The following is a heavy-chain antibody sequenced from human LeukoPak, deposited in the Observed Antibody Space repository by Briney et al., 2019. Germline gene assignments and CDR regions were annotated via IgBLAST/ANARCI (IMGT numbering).Heavy chain of an antibody. Sequence: SETLSLTCAVYGGSFSGYYWSWIRQPPGKGLEWIGRIYRSGSTNYNPSLKGRVTMSVDTSKNEFSLKLSSVTAADTAVYYCARHRRDYYGSGRMYYFDYWGQGTLVTVSS. CDR2: IYRSGST. V-gene: IGHV4-59*10. J-gene: IGHJ4*02. CDR3: ARHRRDYYGSGRMYYFDY. CDR1: GGSFSGYY. D-gene: IGHD3-10*01.